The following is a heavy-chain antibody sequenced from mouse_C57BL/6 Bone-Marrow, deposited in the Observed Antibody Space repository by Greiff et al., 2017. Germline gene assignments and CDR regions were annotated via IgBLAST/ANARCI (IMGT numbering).Heavy chain of an antibody. Sequence: QVQLKQSGAELVRPGTSVKVSCKASGSAFTNYLIEWVKQRPGQGLGWIGVINPGSGSTNYNEKFKGKATLTADKSSSPAYMQISNLTSVASAVYFCARAQAGFDYFDYWGQGTTLTVSA. CDR1: GSAFTNYL. V-gene: IGHV1-54*01. CDR3: ARAQAGFDYFDY. J-gene: IGHJ2*01. D-gene: IGHD2-2*01. CDR2: INPGSGST.